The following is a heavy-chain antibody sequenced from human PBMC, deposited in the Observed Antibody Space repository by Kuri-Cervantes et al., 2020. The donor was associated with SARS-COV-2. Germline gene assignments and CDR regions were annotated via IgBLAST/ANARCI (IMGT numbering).Heavy chain of an antibody. J-gene: IGHJ6*02. Sequence: GGSLRLSCAASGFTFSSYGMHWVRQAPGKGLEWVAVIWYDGSNKYYADSVKGRFTISRDNSKNTLYLQRNSLRAEDTAVYYCAVEGLLTSEYYGMDVWGQATTAAVSS. CDR3: AVEGLLTSEYYGMDV. V-gene: IGHV3-33*01. D-gene: IGHD2/OR15-2a*01. CDR1: GFTFSSYG. CDR2: IWYDGSNK.